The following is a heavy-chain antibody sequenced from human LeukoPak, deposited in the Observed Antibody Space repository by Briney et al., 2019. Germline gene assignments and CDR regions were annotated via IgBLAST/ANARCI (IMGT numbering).Heavy chain of an antibody. D-gene: IGHD3-3*01. Sequence: GGSLRLSCAACGFTFSSYSMNWVRQAPGRGVEWVSSISSRSSYIFYADSVKGRFTISRDNAKKSLYLQMNSQRAEDTAVYYCASGVNYFDYWGQGTLVTVSS. CDR3: ASGVNYFDY. V-gene: IGHV3-21*01. CDR2: ISSRSSYI. CDR1: GFTFSSYS. J-gene: IGHJ4*02.